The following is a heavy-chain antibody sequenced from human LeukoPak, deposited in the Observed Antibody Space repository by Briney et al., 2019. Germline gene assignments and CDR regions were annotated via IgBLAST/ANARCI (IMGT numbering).Heavy chain of an antibody. CDR2: IYTSGST. CDR3: ARDSPPAYCSGGSCYFDY. V-gene: IGHV4-61*02. D-gene: IGHD2-15*01. Sequence: SETLSLTCTVSGASISSSTDYWSWIRQPAGKGLEWIGRIYTSGSTDYNPSLKSRVTISKDTSKNEFSLKLSSVTAADTAVYYCARDSPPAYCSGGSCYFDYWGQGTLVTVSS. CDR1: GASISSSTDY. J-gene: IGHJ4*02.